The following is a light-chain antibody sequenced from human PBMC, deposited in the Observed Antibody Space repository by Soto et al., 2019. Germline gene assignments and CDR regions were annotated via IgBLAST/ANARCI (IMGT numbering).Light chain of an antibody. CDR3: QQYNNWPIT. V-gene: IGKV3D-15*01. CDR1: QNVLSN. J-gene: IGKJ5*01. CDR2: GAS. Sequence: EIVMTQSPALLSVSPGERATLSCRASQNVLSNLAWYQQKPGQAPRLLIYGASTRATDIPARFSGSGSGTEFTLTINSLQSEDFAVYYCQQYNNWPITFGQGTRLEIK.